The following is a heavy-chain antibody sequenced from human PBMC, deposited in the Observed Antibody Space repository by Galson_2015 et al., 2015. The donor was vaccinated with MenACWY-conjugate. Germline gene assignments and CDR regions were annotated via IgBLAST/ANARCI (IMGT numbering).Heavy chain of an antibody. CDR1: GFTFGDYA. D-gene: IGHD2-2*01. CDR2: IQSKAYGGKT. V-gene: IGHV3-49*04. J-gene: IGHJ4*02. CDR3: SRSPHSYCTRTSCPFDY. Sequence: SLRLSCATSGFTFGDYAMSWVRQAPGKGLEWVSFIQSKAYGGKTQYAASVKDRFTISRGDSKSIAYLQMNSLKTEDAAVYYCSRSPHSYCTRTSCPFDYWGQGTLVTVSS.